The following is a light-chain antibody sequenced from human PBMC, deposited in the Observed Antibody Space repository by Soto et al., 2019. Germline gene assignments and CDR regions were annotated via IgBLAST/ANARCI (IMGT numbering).Light chain of an antibody. CDR2: GAS. Sequence: DIQMTQSPSSLSASAGDRVTITCRASQGINNYLAWYQQKPGKVPKLLMYGASTLHSGVPSRFSGSGSVTDFTLTISSLQPEDVATYYCQKYDSAPYTFGPGTRVDI. CDR1: QGINNY. CDR3: QKYDSAPYT. V-gene: IGKV1-27*01. J-gene: IGKJ3*01.